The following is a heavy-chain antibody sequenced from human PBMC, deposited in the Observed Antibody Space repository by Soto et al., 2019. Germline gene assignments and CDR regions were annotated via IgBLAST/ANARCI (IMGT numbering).Heavy chain of an antibody. J-gene: IGHJ6*02. CDR3: ARESGRHGDYYYYYGMEV. Sequence: SETLSLTCTVSGGSISSGGYYWSWIRQHPGKGLEWIGYIYYSGSTYYNPSLKSRVTISVDTSKNQFSLKLSSVTAADTAVYYCARESGRHGDYYYYYGMEVWGQGTTVTVPS. CDR1: GGSISSGGYY. CDR2: IYYSGST. V-gene: IGHV4-31*03. D-gene: IGHD4-17*01.